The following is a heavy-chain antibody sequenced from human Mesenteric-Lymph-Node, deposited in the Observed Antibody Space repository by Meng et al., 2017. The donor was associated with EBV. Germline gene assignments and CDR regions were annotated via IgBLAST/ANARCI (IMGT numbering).Heavy chain of an antibody. V-gene: IGHV3-74*01. CDR1: ELTVGSLW. CDR2: IKLEGSIT. Sequence: EECGTGLIQPRGALSIYIAASELTVGSLWMHWVRQTTGKGLDWFSRIKLEGSITTSAISVKGRFLVTRENTKDTLDLKRNGLGTKDTAVYYCARDKGGNYYDSTAVIDYWGKGSLVTVSS. CDR3: ARDKGGNYYDSTAVIDY. J-gene: IGHJ4*02. D-gene: IGHD3-22*01.